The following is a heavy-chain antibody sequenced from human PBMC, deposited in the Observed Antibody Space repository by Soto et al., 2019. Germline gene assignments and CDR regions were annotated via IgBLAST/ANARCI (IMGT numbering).Heavy chain of an antibody. CDR3: AKDLGVAVADPGMDV. V-gene: IGHV3-30*18. CDR1: GFTFSSYG. Sequence: GGSLRLSCAASGFTFSSYGMHWVRQAPGKGLEWVAVISYDGSNKYYADSVKGRFTISRDNSKNTLYLQMSSLRAEDTAVYYCAKDLGVAVADPGMDVWGQGTTVTVSS. J-gene: IGHJ6*02. CDR2: ISYDGSNK. D-gene: IGHD6-19*01.